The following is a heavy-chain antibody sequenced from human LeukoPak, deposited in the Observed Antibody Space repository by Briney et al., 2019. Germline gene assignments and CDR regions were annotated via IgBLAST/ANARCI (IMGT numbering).Heavy chain of an antibody. Sequence: EASVKVSCKASGYTFTSFDINWVRQAPGQGLEWMGWISAYNGNTNYAQKLQGRVTMTTDTSTSTAYMELRSLRSDDTAVYYCARESHGPGAPIAARVYYYYYYMDVWGKGTTVTVSS. D-gene: IGHD6-6*01. CDR3: ARESHGPGAPIAARVYYYYYYMDV. J-gene: IGHJ6*03. V-gene: IGHV1-18*01. CDR2: ISAYNGNT. CDR1: GYTFTSFD.